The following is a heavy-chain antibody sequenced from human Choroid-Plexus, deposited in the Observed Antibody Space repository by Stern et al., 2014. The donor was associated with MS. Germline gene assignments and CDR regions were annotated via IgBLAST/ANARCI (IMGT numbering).Heavy chain of an antibody. D-gene: IGHD1-20*01. V-gene: IGHV4-61*01. CDR3: VRDGLTGSDY. J-gene: IGHJ4*02. CDR2: VHYSGKT. CDR1: GVSVTSSYYY. Sequence: QLQLQESGPGLLKPSETLSLTCTVSGVSVTSSYYYWTWVRQSPGKGLEWIGHVHYSGKTSYTPSLKSRVTISVDTSKNQFSLRLDSVAAADTAVYYCVRDGLTGSDYWGQGTLVAVSS.